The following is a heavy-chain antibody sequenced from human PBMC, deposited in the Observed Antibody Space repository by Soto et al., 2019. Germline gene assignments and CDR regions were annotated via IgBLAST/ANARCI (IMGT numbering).Heavy chain of an antibody. Sequence: GGSLRLSCAASGFTFSNAWMSWVRQAPGKGLEWVGRIKSRTDGGTTDYAAPVKGRFTISRDDSKNTLYLQMNSLKTEDTAVYYCTTDLAGATNDAFDIWGQGTMVTVS. CDR2: IKSRTDGGTT. CDR3: TTDLAGATNDAFDI. D-gene: IGHD1-26*01. J-gene: IGHJ3*02. V-gene: IGHV3-15*01. CDR1: GFTFSNAW.